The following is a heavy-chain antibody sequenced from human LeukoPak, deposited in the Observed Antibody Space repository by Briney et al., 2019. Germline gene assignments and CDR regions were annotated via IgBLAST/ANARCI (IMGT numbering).Heavy chain of an antibody. CDR2: IYSGGST. CDR3: ATGNRHDYGDYFDY. J-gene: IGHJ4*02. CDR1: GFTVSSNY. Sequence: GGSLGLSCAASGFTVSSNYMSWVRQAPGKGLEWVSVIYSGGSTYYADSVKGRFTISRDNSKNTLYLQMDSLRAEDTAVYYCATGNRHDYGDYFDYWGQGTLVTVSS. V-gene: IGHV3-53*01. D-gene: IGHD4-17*01.